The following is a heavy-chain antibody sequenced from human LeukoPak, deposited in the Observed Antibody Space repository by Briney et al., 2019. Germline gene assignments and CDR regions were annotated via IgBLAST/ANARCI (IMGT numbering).Heavy chain of an antibody. J-gene: IGHJ4*02. CDR2: FDPEDGAR. D-gene: IGHD5-18*01. V-gene: IGHV1-24*01. CDR1: GDTVTGFS. CDR3: ATGYTYDYSLY. Sequence: ASVKVSCKVSGDTVTGFSIHWVRQAPGHGLEWMGGFDPEDGARIFAQKFQGRVTMTEDTSTDTAYMDMSSLRSEDTAVYYCATGYTYDYSLYWGQGTLVTVSS.